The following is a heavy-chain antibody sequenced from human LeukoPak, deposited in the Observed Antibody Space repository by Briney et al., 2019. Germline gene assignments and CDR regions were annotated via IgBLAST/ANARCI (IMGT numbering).Heavy chain of an antibody. D-gene: IGHD5-24*01. CDR1: GGTFSSYA. CDR2: IIPIHGIA. Sequence: GASVKVSCKASGGTFSSYAISWVRQAPGQGLEWMGRIIPIHGIANYVQKFQGRVTITADKSTSTAYMQLSSLRSEDTAVYYCARDWDFIDGYNYGHNNYWGQGTLVTVSS. V-gene: IGHV1-69*04. J-gene: IGHJ4*02. CDR3: ARDWDFIDGYNYGHNNY.